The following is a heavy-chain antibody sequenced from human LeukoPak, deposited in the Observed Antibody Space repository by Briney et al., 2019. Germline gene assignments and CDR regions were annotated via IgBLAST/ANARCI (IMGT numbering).Heavy chain of an antibody. J-gene: IGHJ4*02. CDR3: ANTEYGSGSYNPWY. CDR1: GFTFSNYR. Sequence: GGSLRLSCAASGFTFSNYRMNWVRQAPGKGLEWVSSISSSSSYIYYADSVKGRFTISRDNAKNSLYLQMNSLRAEDTAVYYCANTEYGSGSYNPWYWGQGTLVTVSS. D-gene: IGHD3-10*01. V-gene: IGHV3-21*01. CDR2: ISSSSSYI.